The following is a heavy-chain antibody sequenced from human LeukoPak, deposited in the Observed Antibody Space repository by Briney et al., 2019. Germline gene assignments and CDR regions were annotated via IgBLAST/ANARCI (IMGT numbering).Heavy chain of an antibody. V-gene: IGHV4-34*01. D-gene: IGHD3-16*02. Sequence: AETLSLTCAVYGVSFSGYYWSWIRQPPGKGLEWIWEINHSGSTNYNPALKSRVTISVDTSKNKFSLKLSSVTAADTAVYYCARRIMITFGGVIVPQGGYFDYWGQGTLVTVSS. CDR3: ARRIMITFGGVIVPQGGYFDY. CDR2: INHSGST. CDR1: GVSFSGYY. J-gene: IGHJ4*02.